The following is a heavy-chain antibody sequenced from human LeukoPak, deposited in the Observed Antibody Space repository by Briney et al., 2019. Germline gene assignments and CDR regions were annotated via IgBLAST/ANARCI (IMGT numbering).Heavy chain of an antibody. V-gene: IGHV3-48*01. Sequence: GGSLRLSCAASGFTFSSYSMNWVRQAPGKGLEWVSYISSSSSTIYYADSVKGRFTISRDNSKNTLYLQMNSLRAEDTAVYYCARGLWFGELDYWGQGTLVIVSS. D-gene: IGHD3-10*01. CDR1: GFTFSSYS. CDR3: ARGLWFGELDY. CDR2: ISSSSSTI. J-gene: IGHJ4*02.